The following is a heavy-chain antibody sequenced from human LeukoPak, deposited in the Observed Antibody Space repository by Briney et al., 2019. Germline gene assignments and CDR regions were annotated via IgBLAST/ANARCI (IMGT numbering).Heavy chain of an antibody. CDR1: GFTFSSYS. Sequence: KPGGSLRLSCAASGFTFSSYSMTWVRQAPGKGLEWVSSISSSSSYIYYADSVKGRFTISRDNAKNSLYLQMNSLRAEDTAVYYCARDRISYYYDSSGYRAGYYYYGMDVWGEGTTVSVFS. CDR3: ARDRISYYYDSSGYRAGYYYYGMDV. V-gene: IGHV3-21*01. D-gene: IGHD3-22*01. CDR2: ISSSSSYI. J-gene: IGHJ6*04.